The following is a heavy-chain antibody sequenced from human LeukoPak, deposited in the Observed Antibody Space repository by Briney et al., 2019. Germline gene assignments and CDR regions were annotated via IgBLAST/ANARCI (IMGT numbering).Heavy chain of an antibody. J-gene: IGHJ4*02. V-gene: IGHV1-2*06. CDR3: ARDLTPYSSGWLLGLGEFDY. D-gene: IGHD6-19*01. Sequence: ASMKVSCKASGYTFTVYFIHWVRQAPGQGLEWMGRINPNSGATDYAQKFQGRVTMTRDTSISTAYMELSRLRSDDTAVYYCARDLTPYSSGWLLGLGEFDYWGQGTLVTVSS. CDR2: INPNSGAT. CDR1: GYTFTVYF.